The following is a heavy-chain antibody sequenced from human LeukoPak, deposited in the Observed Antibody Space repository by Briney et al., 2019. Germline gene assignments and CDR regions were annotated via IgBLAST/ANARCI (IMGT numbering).Heavy chain of an antibody. CDR3: TRGIPAAAREHLDH. V-gene: IGHV3-66*01. Sequence: PGGSLRLSCAASGLTVTYNYMVWVRQAPGKGLEWISGIYVGGGTKYAASVKGRFTISIDGSKNTLSLQMNILRPEDTAVYYCTRGIPAAAREHLDHWGPGTLVTVSS. J-gene: IGHJ4*02. D-gene: IGHD5-18*01. CDR2: IYVGGGT. CDR1: GLTVTYNY.